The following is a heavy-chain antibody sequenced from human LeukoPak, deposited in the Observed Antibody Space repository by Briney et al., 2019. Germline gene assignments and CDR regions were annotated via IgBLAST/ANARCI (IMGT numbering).Heavy chain of an antibody. CDR1: GDSINTYY. D-gene: IGHD1-1*01. V-gene: IGHV4-59*01. Sequence: PSETLSLTCTVSGDSINTYYWSWIRQPPGKGLEWIGYVYYDGSTRYNPSLQSRVSISVDTSRNQFSLNLRSVTAADTAVYYCARDPLGTTGGSYWYFDLWGRGTLVTV. CDR2: VYYDGST. J-gene: IGHJ2*01. CDR3: ARDPLGTTGGSYWYFDL.